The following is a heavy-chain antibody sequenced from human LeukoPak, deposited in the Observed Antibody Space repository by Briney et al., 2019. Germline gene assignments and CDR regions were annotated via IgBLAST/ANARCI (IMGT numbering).Heavy chain of an antibody. D-gene: IGHD5-24*01. CDR3: WRAWTSGVWLEP. Sequence: SETLSLTCTVCGGSIISSYRSGIRQPPGRGLEWIGYIYYSGSTNYNPSLNSRVTISVDTSKNQFSLKLSSVTAADTAVYYCWRAWTSGVWLEPWGQGTLVTVSS. V-gene: IGHV4-59*08. J-gene: IGHJ4*02. CDR1: GGSIISSY. CDR2: IYYSGST.